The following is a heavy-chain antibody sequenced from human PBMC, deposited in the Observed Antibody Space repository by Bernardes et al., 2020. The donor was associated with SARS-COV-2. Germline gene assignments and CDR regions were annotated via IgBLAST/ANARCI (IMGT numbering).Heavy chain of an antibody. V-gene: IGHV1-69*13. D-gene: IGHD3-22*01. CDR2: IIPIFGTA. J-gene: IGHJ3*02. CDR1: GGTFSSYA. Sequence: SVKVSCKASGGTFSSYAISWVRQAPGQGLEWMGRIIPIFGTANYAQKFQGRVTITADESTSTAYMELSSLRSEDTAVYYCARGGWTRRVDRVMDYYDSSGYYYISAFDIWGQGTMVTVSS. CDR3: ARGGWTRRVDRVMDYYDSSGYYYISAFDI.